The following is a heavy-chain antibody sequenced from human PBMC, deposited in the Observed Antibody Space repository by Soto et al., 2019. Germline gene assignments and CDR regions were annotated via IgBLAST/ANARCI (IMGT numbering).Heavy chain of an antibody. V-gene: IGHV3-15*07. CDR1: GFTFSNAW. CDR3: TTHYDFWSGYYTHNPAVDVYYYYGMDV. J-gene: IGHJ6*02. Sequence: GGSLRLSCAASGFTFSNAWMNWVRQAPGKGLEWVGRIKSKTDGGTTDYAAPGKGRFTISRDDSKNTLYLQMNSLKTEDTAVYYCTTHYDFWSGYYTHNPAVDVYYYYGMDVWGQGTTVTVSS. CDR2: IKSKTDGGTT. D-gene: IGHD3-3*01.